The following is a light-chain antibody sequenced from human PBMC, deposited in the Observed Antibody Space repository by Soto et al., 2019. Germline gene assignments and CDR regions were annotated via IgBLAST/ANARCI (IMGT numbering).Light chain of an antibody. CDR1: QSISSW. Sequence: NQMSQSASTLSAYVGDRVTITCRASQSISSWLAWYQQKPGKAPKLLIYDASSLEGGVPPRFSGSGSGTEFTLTISSLQPDDFATYYCQQYNRYWTFGQGTKVDIK. CDR2: DAS. CDR3: QQYNRYWT. J-gene: IGKJ1*01. V-gene: IGKV1-5*01.